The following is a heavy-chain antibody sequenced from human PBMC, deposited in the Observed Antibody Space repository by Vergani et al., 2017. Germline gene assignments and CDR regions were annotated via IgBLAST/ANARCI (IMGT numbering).Heavy chain of an antibody. CDR3: SRYSLIPEPLYYYYGMDV. Sequence: QVQLVQSGAEVKKPGASVKVSCKASGYTFTSYYMHWVRQAPGQGLEWMGIINPSGGSTSYAQKFQGRATMTRDSSTSTVYMELRSLRSDDTAVYYWSRYSLIPEPLYYYYGMDVWGQGTTVTVSS. CDR1: GYTFTSYY. V-gene: IGHV1-46*01. J-gene: IGHJ6*02. CDR2: INPSGGST. D-gene: IGHD2-21*01.